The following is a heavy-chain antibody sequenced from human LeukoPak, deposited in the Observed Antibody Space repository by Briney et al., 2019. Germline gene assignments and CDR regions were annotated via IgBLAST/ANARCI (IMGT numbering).Heavy chain of an antibody. V-gene: IGHV1-18*01. CDR1: GYSFTSYG. CDR2: ISAYNGNT. D-gene: IGHD6-13*01. J-gene: IGHJ4*02. CDR3: ARQYSSSLRGSFDY. Sequence: ASVKVSCKASGYSFTSYGISWVRQAPGQGLEWMGWISAYNGNTDYAQKLQGRVTMTTDTSTSTAYMELRSLRCDDTAVYYCARQYSSSLRGSFDYWGQGTLVTVSS.